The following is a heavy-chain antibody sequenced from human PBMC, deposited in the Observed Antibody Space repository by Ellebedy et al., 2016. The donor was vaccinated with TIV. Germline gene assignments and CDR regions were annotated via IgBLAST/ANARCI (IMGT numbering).Heavy chain of an antibody. CDR3: ARHSLYCSGGSCHLYYFDY. CDR1: SGSISSYY. CDR2: IYYSGST. D-gene: IGHD2-15*01. Sequence: MPSETLSLTCTVSSGSISSYYWSWIRQPPGKGLEWIGYIYYSGSTNYNPSLKSRVTISVDTAKNQFSLKLSSVTAADTAVYYCARHSLYCSGGSCHLYYFDYWGQGTLVTVSS. V-gene: IGHV4-59*08. J-gene: IGHJ4*02.